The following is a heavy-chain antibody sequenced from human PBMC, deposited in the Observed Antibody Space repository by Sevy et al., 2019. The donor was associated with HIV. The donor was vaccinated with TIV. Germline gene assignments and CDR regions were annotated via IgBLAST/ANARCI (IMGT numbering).Heavy chain of an antibody. Sequence: GGSLRLSCAASGFTFSSYEMNWVRQAPGKGLEWVSYISNSGSNIDYADSVRGRFTISRDTAKNSLYLQMNSLRAEDTAAYYCARDLPPSATTVAHFDYWGQGTLVTVSS. CDR3: ARDLPPSATTVAHFDY. D-gene: IGHD4-17*01. CDR1: GFTFSSYE. V-gene: IGHV3-48*03. CDR2: ISNSGSNI. J-gene: IGHJ4*02.